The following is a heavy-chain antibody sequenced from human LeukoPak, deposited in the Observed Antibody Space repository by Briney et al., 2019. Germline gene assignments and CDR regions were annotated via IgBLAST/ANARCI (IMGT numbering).Heavy chain of an antibody. J-gene: IGHJ4*02. V-gene: IGHV1-69*13. CDR2: IIPIFGTA. CDR3: ASPEGYSYGADYFDY. Sequence: SAKVSCKASGGTFSSYAISWVRQAPGQGLEWMGGIIPIFGTANYAQKFQGRVTITADESTSTAYMELSSLRSEDTAVYYCASPEGYSYGADYFDYWGQGTLVTVPS. D-gene: IGHD5-18*01. CDR1: GGTFSSYA.